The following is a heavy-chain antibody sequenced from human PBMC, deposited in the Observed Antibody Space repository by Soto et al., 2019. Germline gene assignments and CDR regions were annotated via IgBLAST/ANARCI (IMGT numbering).Heavy chain of an antibody. Sequence: SETLSLTCTVSGASINIAGYYWGCIRQLPGKGLEWIGYIYYSGSTFYNPSLKSRVFISLDTSKNHFSLKLNSMTAADTAMYFCARGGDEYFFDFWGQGTLVTVSS. J-gene: IGHJ4*02. CDR1: GASINIAGYY. D-gene: IGHD3-10*01. CDR2: IYYSGST. CDR3: ARGGDEYFFDF. V-gene: IGHV4-31*03.